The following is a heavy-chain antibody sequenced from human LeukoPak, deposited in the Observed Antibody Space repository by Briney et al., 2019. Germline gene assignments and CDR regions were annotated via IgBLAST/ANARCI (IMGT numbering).Heavy chain of an antibody. V-gene: IGHV3-11*01. CDR3: ARDPDYGDPY. Sequence: GGSLRLSCTVSGFTFSDYYMIWFRQAPGGGLEWISWITSSGTTTDYADSVKGRFTVSRDNAKNSLYLQMNSLRADDTAVYYCARDPDYGDPYWGQGTLVTVSS. J-gene: IGHJ4*02. CDR1: GFTFSDYY. CDR2: ITSSGTTT. D-gene: IGHD4-17*01.